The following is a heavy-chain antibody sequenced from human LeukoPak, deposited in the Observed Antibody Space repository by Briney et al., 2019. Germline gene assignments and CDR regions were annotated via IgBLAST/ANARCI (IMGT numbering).Heavy chain of an antibody. V-gene: IGHV1-2*02. J-gene: IGHJ4*02. CDR1: GYTFTANY. CDR2: INPNSGTT. D-gene: IGHD3-10*01. Sequence: GASVMASCKASGYTFTANYVHWVRQAPGQGLEWMGWINPNSGTTTYAQKFQGRVTVTRDTSITTVYMELTRLKSDDAAVYYCARGDFGSGSHFDSWGRGTLVTVSS. CDR3: ARGDFGSGSHFDS.